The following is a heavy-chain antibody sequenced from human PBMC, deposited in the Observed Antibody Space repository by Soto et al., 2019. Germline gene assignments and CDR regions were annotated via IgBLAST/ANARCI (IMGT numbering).Heavy chain of an antibody. Sequence: QVQLVESGGGVVQPGRSLRLSCAVSGFTFSSYAMHWVRQAPGKGLEWVAIASYDGSNKYYSDSVKGRFTISRDNSKNALLRQRNSRGAEDRAVYYWGKEGQNGYYVSGSRLAFAPWGRGALVTVPS. V-gene: IGHV3-33*06. J-gene: IGHJ5*02. CDR1: GFTFSSYA. CDR3: GKEGQNGYYVSGSRLAFAP. CDR2: ASYDGSNK. D-gene: IGHD3-10*01.